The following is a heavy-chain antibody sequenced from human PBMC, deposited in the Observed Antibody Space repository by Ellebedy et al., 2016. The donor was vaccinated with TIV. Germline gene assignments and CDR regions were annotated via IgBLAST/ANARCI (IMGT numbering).Heavy chain of an antibody. Sequence: GESLKISCPASGFTFSNNSMNWVRQAPGKGLEWVSYISSTGTTIYYADSVKGRFTISRDNAKISLYLLMNSLTAEDTAVYYCANGAYDIWGQGTMVTVSS. CDR1: GFTFSNNS. CDR2: ISSTGTTI. J-gene: IGHJ3*02. V-gene: IGHV3-48*04. CDR3: ANGAYDI.